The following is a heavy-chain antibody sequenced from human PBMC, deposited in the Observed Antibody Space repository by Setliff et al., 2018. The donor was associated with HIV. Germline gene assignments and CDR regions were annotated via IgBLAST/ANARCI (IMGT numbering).Heavy chain of an antibody. J-gene: IGHJ5*02. Sequence: SETLSLTCAVYGGSFSGYFWSWIRQSPGKGLEWIGEFRHSGNTNINPSLKSRVTISGDTTKNQISLKLTSVTAADTAVYYCARGGRSTVTQWAWFDPWDQGTLVTVSS. D-gene: IGHD4-17*01. CDR3: ARGGRSTVTQWAWFDP. CDR1: GGSFSGYF. V-gene: IGHV4-34*01. CDR2: FRHSGNT.